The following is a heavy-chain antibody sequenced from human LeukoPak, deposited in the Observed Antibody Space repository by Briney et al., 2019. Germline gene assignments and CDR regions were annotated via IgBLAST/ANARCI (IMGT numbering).Heavy chain of an antibody. J-gene: IGHJ5*02. CDR2: IYYTGST. CDR3: AREDYCTNGVCWAFDP. Sequence: SETLSLTCTVSGGSISSSDYYWGWIRQPPGKGLEWIGNIYYTGSTSYNSSLKSRVTISVDTSKDQFSLQLSSVTAADTAVYYCAREDYCTNGVCWAFDPWGQGTLVTVSS. D-gene: IGHD2-8*01. CDR1: GGSISSSDYY. V-gene: IGHV4-39*07.